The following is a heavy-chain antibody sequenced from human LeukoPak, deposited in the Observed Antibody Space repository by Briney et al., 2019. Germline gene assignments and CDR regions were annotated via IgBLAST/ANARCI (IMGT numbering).Heavy chain of an antibody. J-gene: IGHJ4*02. CDR1: GGTFSRYA. Sequence: VASVTVSCQASGGTFSRYAISWVRQAPGQGLEWMGGIIPLFGTANYAQKFQGRVTITTDETTSTAYMELSSLRSEDTAVYYCAREFRLDYYDSSGYHSDYFDYWGQGTLVTVSS. D-gene: IGHD3-22*01. CDR3: AREFRLDYYDSSGYHSDYFDY. CDR2: IIPLFGTA. V-gene: IGHV1-69*05.